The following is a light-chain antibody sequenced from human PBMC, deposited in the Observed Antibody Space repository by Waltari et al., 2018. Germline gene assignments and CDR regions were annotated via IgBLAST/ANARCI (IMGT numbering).Light chain of an antibody. CDR1: QTVTYK. CDR2: GTS. J-gene: IGKJ1*01. Sequence: EIVMTQSPATLSVSPGESATLFCRASQTVTYKLAWYQQKPGQAPRLLNHGTSIRATDFPDRFSGSGSGTEFTLTISSLQSEDFAVYYWQQDNMGPRTFGQGTRVEIK. CDR3: QQDNMGPRT. V-gene: IGKV3-15*01.